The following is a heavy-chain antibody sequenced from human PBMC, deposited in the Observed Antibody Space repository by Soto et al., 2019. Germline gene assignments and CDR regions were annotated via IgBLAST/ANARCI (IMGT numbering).Heavy chain of an antibody. D-gene: IGHD6-19*01. J-gene: IGHJ4*02. Sequence: QLQLQESGPGLVKPSETLSLKCTVSGASISSSSYYWGWIRQPPGKGMEYTGSMYYSGSTYYNPPVASRLTTSVDMSKNQLSLKRSSVTAADTAVYYCATLKGIAVAGIHYWGQGTLVTVSS. CDR1: GASISSSSYY. V-gene: IGHV4-39*01. CDR2: MYYSGST. CDR3: ATLKGIAVAGIHY.